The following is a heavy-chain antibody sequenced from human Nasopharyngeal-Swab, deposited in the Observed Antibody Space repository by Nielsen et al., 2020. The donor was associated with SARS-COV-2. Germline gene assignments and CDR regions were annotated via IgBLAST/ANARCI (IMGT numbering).Heavy chain of an antibody. CDR3: AKGVDIVVIPAAISSEYFHH. CDR2: VSHDESNK. D-gene: IGHD2-2*02. Sequence: VRQAPGKGLEWVAIVSHDESNKYYADSVKGRFTISRDNSKNTLYLQVNSLRTEDTAVYYCAKGVDIVVIPAAISSEYFHHWGQGTLVTVSS. J-gene: IGHJ1*01. V-gene: IGHV3-30*18.